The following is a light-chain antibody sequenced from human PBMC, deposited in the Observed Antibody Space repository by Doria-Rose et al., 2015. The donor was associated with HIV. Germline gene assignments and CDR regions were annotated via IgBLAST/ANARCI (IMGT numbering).Light chain of an antibody. J-gene: IGKJ5*01. V-gene: IGKV3-20*01. CDR3: QQYGTSRGT. Sequence: EIVMTQSPGTLSLSPGERATLSCRASQRVKSSYLAWYQQKPGQAPRLLIYDASTRATGIPDRFSGGGSVTDFTLTISRLEPEDVAVYDCQQYGTSRGTCGQGTRLEIK. CDR2: DAS. CDR1: QRVKSSY.